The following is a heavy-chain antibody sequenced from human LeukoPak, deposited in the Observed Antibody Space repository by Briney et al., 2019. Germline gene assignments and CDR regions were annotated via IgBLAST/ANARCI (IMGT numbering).Heavy chain of an antibody. Sequence: SETLSLTCTVSGGSISSHYWSWIRQPPGKGLEWIGYIYYSGSTNYNPSLKSRVTISVDTSKNQFSLKLSSVTAADTAVYYCARQAAADYYFATWGQGTLVTVSS. J-gene: IGHJ4*02. CDR2: IYYSGST. D-gene: IGHD6-13*01. CDR1: GGSISSHY. CDR3: ARQAAADYYFAT. V-gene: IGHV4-59*11.